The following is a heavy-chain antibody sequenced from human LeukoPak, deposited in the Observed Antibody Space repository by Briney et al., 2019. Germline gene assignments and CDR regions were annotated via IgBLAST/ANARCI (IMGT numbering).Heavy chain of an antibody. CDR2: IYTSGST. CDR3: AREGYCTNCVCRPFYY. D-gene: IGHD2-8*01. CDR1: GGSISSYY. J-gene: IGHJ4*02. V-gene: IGHV4-4*07. Sequence: SETLSLTCTVSGGSISSYYWSWIRQPAGKGLEWIGRIYTSGSTNYNPSLKSRVTMSVDTSKNQFSLKLSSVAAADTAVYYCAREGYCTNCVCRPFYYWGQGTLVTVSS.